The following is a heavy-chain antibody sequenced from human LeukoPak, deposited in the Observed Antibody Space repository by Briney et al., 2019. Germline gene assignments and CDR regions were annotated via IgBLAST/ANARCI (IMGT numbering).Heavy chain of an antibody. V-gene: IGHV4-34*01. CDR3: ARVPRCLQLPWYY. J-gene: IGHJ4*02. CDR1: GGSFSGYY. D-gene: IGHD5-24*01. CDR2: INHSGST. Sequence: SETLSLTCAVYGGSFSGYYWSWIRQPPGKGLEWIGEINHSGSTNYNPSLKSRVTISVDTSKNQFSLKLSSVTAADTAVYYCARVPRCLQLPWYYWGQGTLVTVSS.